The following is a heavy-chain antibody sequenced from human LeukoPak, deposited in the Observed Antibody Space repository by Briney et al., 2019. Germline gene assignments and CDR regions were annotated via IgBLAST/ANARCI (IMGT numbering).Heavy chain of an antibody. V-gene: IGHV3-48*01. CDR3: GRGPYSGVAAAGPLDY. D-gene: IGHD6-13*01. CDR2: ITSSSSPI. J-gene: IGHJ4*02. Sequence: DPGGSLRLSCAASGFSFGTYSMNWVRQAPGKGLEWLSYITSSSSPIYYADSVKGRFTISRDNSKNTLYLQMNSLRAEDTAVYFCGRGPYSGVAAAGPLDYWGQGTLVTVSS. CDR1: GFSFGTYS.